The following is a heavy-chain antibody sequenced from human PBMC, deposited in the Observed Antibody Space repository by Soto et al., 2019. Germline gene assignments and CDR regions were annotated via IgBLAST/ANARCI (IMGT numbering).Heavy chain of an antibody. J-gene: IGHJ6*02. CDR1: GGTFSTSA. CDR3: AREKDRQQLGGNYYYIMDV. V-gene: IGHV1-69*12. D-gene: IGHD3-3*02. Sequence: QVQLVQSGAEVKKPGSSVTVSCKASGGTFSTSAISWVRQAPGQGLEWVGGIMPVFATPDYAQKFQGRVTISADESTTTAYLELTSLRTDDTAVYFCAREKDRQQLGGNYYYIMDVWGQGVAIIVAS. CDR2: IMPVFATP.